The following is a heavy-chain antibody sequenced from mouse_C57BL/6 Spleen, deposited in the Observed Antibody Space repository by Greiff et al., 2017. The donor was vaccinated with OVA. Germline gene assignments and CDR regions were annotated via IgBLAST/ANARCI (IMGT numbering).Heavy chain of an antibody. Sequence: VKLQESGAELVKPGASVKISCKASGYAFSSYWMNWVKQRPGKGLEWIGQIYPGDGDTNYNGKFKGKATLTADKSSSTAYMQLSSLTSEDSAVYFCARSMVKDAMDYWGQGTSVTVSS. V-gene: IGHV1-80*01. J-gene: IGHJ4*01. D-gene: IGHD2-2*01. CDR2: IYPGDGDT. CDR1: GYAFSSYW. CDR3: ARSMVKDAMDY.